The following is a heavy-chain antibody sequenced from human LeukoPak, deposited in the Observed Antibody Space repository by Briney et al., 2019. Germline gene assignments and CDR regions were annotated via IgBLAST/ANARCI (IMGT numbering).Heavy chain of an antibody. J-gene: IGHJ4*02. CDR2: ISSVSRT. D-gene: IGHD6-19*01. CDR1: GFTFSTFA. Sequence: GGSLTLSCAASGFTFSTFALSWFRQAPGKGLEWVSAISSVSRTYCAGSVKGRFAISRDNSENTLFLHMNSLRFEDTAIYYCAKEVPGPGWYTVDYWGQGTLVTVSS. CDR3: AKEVPGPGWYTVDY. V-gene: IGHV3-23*01.